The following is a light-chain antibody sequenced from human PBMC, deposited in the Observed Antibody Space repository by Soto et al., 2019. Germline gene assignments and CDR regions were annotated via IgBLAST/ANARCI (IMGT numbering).Light chain of an antibody. J-gene: IGKJ5*01. CDR3: QQYNSYSLIT. CDR1: QSISNW. CDR2: DAS. V-gene: IGKV1-5*01. Sequence: DVEMSHSPSTLSASVDARVTITCRGCQSISNWLAWYQQKPGKAPKLLIYDASSLESGVPSRFSGSGSGTEFTLTISSLQPDDFATYYCQQYNSYSLITFGQGTRLEI.